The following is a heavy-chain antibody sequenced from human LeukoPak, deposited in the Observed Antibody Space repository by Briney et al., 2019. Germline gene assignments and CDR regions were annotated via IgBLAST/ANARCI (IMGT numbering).Heavy chain of an antibody. Sequence: GGSLRLSCAASGFTFSSYNMNWVRQAPGKGLEWVSFISSSSGYIYYADSVKGRFTISRDNAKNSLYLLMNSLRAEDTAVYYCARDRPELRLGELSLYYYYYYMDVWGKGTTVTISS. CDR2: ISSSSGYI. V-gene: IGHV3-21*04. D-gene: IGHD3-16*02. CDR3: ARDRPELRLGELSLYYYYYYMDV. J-gene: IGHJ6*03. CDR1: GFTFSSYN.